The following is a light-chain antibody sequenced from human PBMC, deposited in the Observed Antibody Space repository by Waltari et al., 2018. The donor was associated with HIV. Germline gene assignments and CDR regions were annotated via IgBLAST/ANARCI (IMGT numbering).Light chain of an antibody. Sequence: DIQMTQSPSSLSASVGDRVTIVCRASQNIRNFLNWYQQKPGQAPQLLIYTASTLQGGVPSRFDGSGSGTDFSLTISSLQPEDFATYFCQQSYSIPYTFGQRTTLEI. CDR2: TAS. CDR1: QNIRNF. CDR3: QQSYSIPYT. V-gene: IGKV1-39*01. J-gene: IGKJ2*01.